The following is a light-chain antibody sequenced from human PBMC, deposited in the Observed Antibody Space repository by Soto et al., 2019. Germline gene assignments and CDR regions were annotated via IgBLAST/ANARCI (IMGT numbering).Light chain of an antibody. V-gene: IGKV1-39*01. J-gene: IGKJ3*01. Sequence: DIQMTQSPSSLYASVGDRVTITCRASQSISSYLNWYQQKPGKAPKVVIYAASSLQSGVPSRFSGSGSGTDLTLTISSLQPEDFATYYCQQSYSTPFTFGPGTKVDIK. CDR1: QSISSY. CDR3: QQSYSTPFT. CDR2: AAS.